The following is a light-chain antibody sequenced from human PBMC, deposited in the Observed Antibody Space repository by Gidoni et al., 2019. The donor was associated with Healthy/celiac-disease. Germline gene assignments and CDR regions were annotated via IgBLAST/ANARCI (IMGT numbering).Light chain of an antibody. CDR1: QSISSW. CDR2: KAS. J-gene: IGKJ2*01. V-gene: IGKV1-5*03. Sequence: DILMTQSPSTMSASVGYRVTITCRASQSISSWLAWYQQKPGKAPKLLIYKASSLESGVPSRFSGSGSGTEFTLTISSLQPDDFATYYCQQYNSYPYTFGQGTKLEIK. CDR3: QQYNSYPYT.